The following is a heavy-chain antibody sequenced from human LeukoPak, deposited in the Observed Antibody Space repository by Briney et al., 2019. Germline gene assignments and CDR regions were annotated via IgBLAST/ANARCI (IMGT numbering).Heavy chain of an antibody. J-gene: IGHJ6*03. D-gene: IGHD6-6*01. CDR2: ISGSGGST. CDR3: ASSSSAYYYYMDV. Sequence: GGSLRLSCAASGFTFSSYAMSWVRQAPGKGLEWVSAISGSGGSTGYADSVKGRFTISRDNAKNSLYLQMNSLRAEDTALYYCASSSSAYYYYMDVWGKGTTVTVSS. V-gene: IGHV3-23*01. CDR1: GFTFSSYA.